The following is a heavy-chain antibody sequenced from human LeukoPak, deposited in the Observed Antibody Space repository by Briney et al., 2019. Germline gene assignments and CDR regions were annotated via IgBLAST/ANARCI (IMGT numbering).Heavy chain of an antibody. CDR2: ISGGSGYI. J-gene: IGHJ4*02. CDR1: GFSFRGYA. V-gene: IGHV3-21*01. Sequence: GGSLRLSCAASGFSFRGYAMHWVRQAPGKGLEWVSYISGGSGYIYYADSVKGRFTISRDNAKNSLYLQMNSLRAEDTAVYYCARAIAVAEGYWGQGTLVTVSS. D-gene: IGHD6-19*01. CDR3: ARAIAVAEGY.